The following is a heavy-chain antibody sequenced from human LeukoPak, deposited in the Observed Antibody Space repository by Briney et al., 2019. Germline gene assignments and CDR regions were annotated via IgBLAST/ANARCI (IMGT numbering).Heavy chain of an antibody. CDR3: ARASRLVLFDY. J-gene: IGHJ4*02. V-gene: IGHV4-39*07. D-gene: IGHD2-8*02. Sequence: SETLSLTCTVSGGSISSSSYYWGWIRQPPGKGLEWIGNIYYSGSPYYNPSLKSRVTIPVDTSKNQFSLKLTSVTAADTAVYYCARASRLVLFDYWGQGTLVTVSS. CDR2: IYYSGSP. CDR1: GGSISSSSYY.